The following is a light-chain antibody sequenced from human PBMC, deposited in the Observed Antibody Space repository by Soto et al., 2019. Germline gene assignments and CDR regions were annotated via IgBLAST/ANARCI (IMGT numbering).Light chain of an antibody. CDR2: SAS. J-gene: IGKJ1*01. V-gene: IGKV3-15*01. CDR1: QRISTN. Sequence: MMKQSPPTLSLSPEERATLSCRASQRISTNVAWYQHKPGQAPRLLIYSASTRATGLPARFSGSGSGTDFTLIISRLEPEDFAVYYCQQYGNSCVGFGQGTKVDIK. CDR3: QQYGNSCVG.